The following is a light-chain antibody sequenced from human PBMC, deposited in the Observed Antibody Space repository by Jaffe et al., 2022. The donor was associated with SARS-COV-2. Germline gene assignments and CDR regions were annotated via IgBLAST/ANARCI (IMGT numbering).Light chain of an antibody. Sequence: EIVLTQSPGTLSLSPGEGATLSCRASQSVSSSYLAWYQQRPGQAPRLLIYDASNRATGIPDRFSGSGSGTDFTLTISRLEPEDFAMYYCQQYDSSPRTFGQGTKLEIK. CDR2: DAS. V-gene: IGKV3-20*01. J-gene: IGKJ2*01. CDR1: QSVSSSY. CDR3: QQYDSSPRT.